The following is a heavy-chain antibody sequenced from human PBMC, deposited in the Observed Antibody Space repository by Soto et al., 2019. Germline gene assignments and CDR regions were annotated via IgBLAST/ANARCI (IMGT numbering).Heavy chain of an antibody. D-gene: IGHD6-13*01. J-gene: IGHJ4*02. CDR2: IGGSGVST. CDR1: GFIFSSYA. CDR3: AQQGVAAAGTSGDYFGY. V-gene: IGHV3-23*01. Sequence: EVQLLESGGGLVQPGGSLRLSCAASGFIFSSYAMSWVRQAPGKGLEWVSAIGGSGVSTYYADSVKGRFTISRDNSKTALFMQMNRLRAEATAVYYCAQQGVAAAGTSGDYFGYWGQGSLVTV.